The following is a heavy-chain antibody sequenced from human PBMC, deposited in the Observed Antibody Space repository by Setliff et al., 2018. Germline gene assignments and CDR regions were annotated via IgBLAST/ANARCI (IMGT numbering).Heavy chain of an antibody. CDR1: GGSFSSYY. CDR2: INHSGST. Sequence: PSETLSLTCAVYGGSFSSYYWSWIRQPPGKGLEWIGEINHSGSTNYNPSLKSRVTISVDTSKNQFSLKLSSVTAADTAVYYCARGRGWYRASGTGLDYWGQGTLVTVSS. J-gene: IGHJ4*02. D-gene: IGHD6-19*01. CDR3: ARGRGWYRASGTGLDY. V-gene: IGHV4-34*01.